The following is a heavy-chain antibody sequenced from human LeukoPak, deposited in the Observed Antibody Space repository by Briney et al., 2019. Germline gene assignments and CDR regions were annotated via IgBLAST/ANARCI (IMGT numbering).Heavy chain of an antibody. CDR3: AKGLERESRLDS. V-gene: IGHV1-18*01. D-gene: IGHD1-1*01. CDR2: ISAYNANT. J-gene: IGHJ4*02. CDR1: GYTVSSYG. Sequence: GASVKLSCNASGYTVSSYGISWLRQSPGQRLEWMGSISAYNANTNYAQKLQCRVTMTTDTSTSKAYVELRSLRAEDTALYYCAKGLERESRLDSWGQGTLVTVSS.